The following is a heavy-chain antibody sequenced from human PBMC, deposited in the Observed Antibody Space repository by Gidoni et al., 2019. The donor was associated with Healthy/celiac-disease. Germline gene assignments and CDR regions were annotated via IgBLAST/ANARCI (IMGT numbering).Heavy chain of an antibody. CDR3: ARDWPQYYYDSSGFPDY. V-gene: IGHV1-2*02. Sequence: QVQLVQSGAEVTKPGASVKVSCKASGYNFTGYYMHWVRQAPGQGLEWMGWINPNSGGTNYAQKFQGRVTMTRDTSISTAYMGLSRLRSDDTAVYYCARDWPQYYYDSSGFPDYWGQGALVTVSS. CDR2: INPNSGGT. J-gene: IGHJ4*02. CDR1: GYNFTGYY. D-gene: IGHD3-22*01.